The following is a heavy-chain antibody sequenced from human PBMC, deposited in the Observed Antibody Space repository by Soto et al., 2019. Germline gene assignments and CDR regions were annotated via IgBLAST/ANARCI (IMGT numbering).Heavy chain of an antibody. D-gene: IGHD3-10*01. CDR1: GYAFTIYA. CDR3: ARRSLWFGEPPDY. Sequence: VSVKVSCKASGYAFTIYAMHWVRQAHGQRLEWMGWISAYNGNTNYAQKLQGRVTMTTDTSTSTAYMELRSLRSDDTAVYYCARRSLWFGEPPDYWGQGTLVTVS. J-gene: IGHJ4*02. CDR2: ISAYNGNT. V-gene: IGHV1-18*01.